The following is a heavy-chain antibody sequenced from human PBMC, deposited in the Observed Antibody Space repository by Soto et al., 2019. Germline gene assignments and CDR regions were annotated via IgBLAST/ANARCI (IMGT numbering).Heavy chain of an antibody. D-gene: IGHD6-19*01. J-gene: IGHJ4*02. Sequence: QLQLQESGPGLVKPSETLSLTCTVSGGSISSSRYYWGWIRQPPGKGLEWIGSIYYSGSTYYNPSLKSRVTISVDTSKNQFSLKLSSVTAADTAVYYCARLGTTVAGTNFDYWGQGTLVTVSS. CDR2: IYYSGST. V-gene: IGHV4-39*01. CDR1: GGSISSSRYY. CDR3: ARLGTTVAGTNFDY.